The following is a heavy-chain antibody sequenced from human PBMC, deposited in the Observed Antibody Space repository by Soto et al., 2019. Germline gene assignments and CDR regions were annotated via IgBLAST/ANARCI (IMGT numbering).Heavy chain of an antibody. J-gene: IGHJ6*02. Sequence: QVQLVQSGAEVKKPGSSVKVSCKASGGTFSSYAISWVRQAPGQGLEWMGGIIPIFGTANYAQKFQGRVTITADESTSTAYMELSSLRSEDTDVYYCASSPYCSGGSCYSGYYYYGMDVWGQGTTVTVSS. CDR2: IIPIFGTA. D-gene: IGHD2-15*01. CDR3: ASSPYCSGGSCYSGYYYYGMDV. V-gene: IGHV1-69*01. CDR1: GGTFSSYA.